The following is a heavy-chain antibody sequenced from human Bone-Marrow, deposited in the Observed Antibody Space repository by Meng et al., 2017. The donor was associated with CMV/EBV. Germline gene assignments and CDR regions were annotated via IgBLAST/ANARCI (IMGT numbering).Heavy chain of an antibody. CDR2: ISSSGSTI. CDR3: ARDRYCSSTSCYYYYGMDV. J-gene: IGHJ6*02. CDR1: GFTFSDYY. D-gene: IGHD2-2*01. Sequence: GESLKISCAASGFTFSDYYMSWIRQAPGKGLEWVSYISSSGSTIYYADSVKGRFTISRDNAKNSLYLQMNSLRAEDTAVYYCARDRYCSSTSCYYYYGMDVWGQGTTVTVSS. V-gene: IGHV3-11*04.